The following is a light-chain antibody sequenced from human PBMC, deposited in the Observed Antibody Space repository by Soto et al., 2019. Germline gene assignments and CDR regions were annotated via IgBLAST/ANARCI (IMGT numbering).Light chain of an antibody. J-gene: IGKJ1*01. V-gene: IGKV1-5*03. Sequence: DIQMTQSPSTLSVSVGDRVTITCRASQTISSWLAWYQQKPGKAPKLLIYKASTLKSGVPSRFSDSGSGTEFTLTISSLQPDDFATYYCQHYNSYSEAFGQGTKVELK. CDR1: QTISSW. CDR3: QHYNSYSEA. CDR2: KAS.